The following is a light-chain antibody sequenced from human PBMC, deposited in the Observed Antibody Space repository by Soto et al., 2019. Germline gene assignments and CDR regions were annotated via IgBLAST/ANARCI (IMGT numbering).Light chain of an antibody. V-gene: IGKV1-39*01. Sequence: DIQMTQSPSSLSAFAGDRVTITCRASQSISTYLNWYQQKPGKAPELLIYAASRLQSGVPSRFSGSGSGTDFTLTISSLQPEDFATYYCQQSYTIPYTFGQGTKLEIK. CDR3: QQSYTIPYT. CDR1: QSISTY. CDR2: AAS. J-gene: IGKJ2*01.